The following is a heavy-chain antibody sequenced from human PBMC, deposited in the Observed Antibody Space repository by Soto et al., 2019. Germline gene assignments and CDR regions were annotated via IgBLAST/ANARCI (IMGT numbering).Heavy chain of an antibody. CDR3: ARDPLLWFGELHSVPPNYYYYYGMDV. J-gene: IGHJ6*02. Sequence: QVQLQESGPGLVKPSQTLSLTCTVSGGSISSGGYYWSWIRQHPGKGLEWIGYIYYSGSTYYNPSLKSRVTISVDTSKNQFSRKLSSVTAADTAVYYCARDPLLWFGELHSVPPNYYYYYGMDVWGQGTTVTVSS. V-gene: IGHV4-31*03. D-gene: IGHD3-10*01. CDR2: IYYSGST. CDR1: GGSISSGGYY.